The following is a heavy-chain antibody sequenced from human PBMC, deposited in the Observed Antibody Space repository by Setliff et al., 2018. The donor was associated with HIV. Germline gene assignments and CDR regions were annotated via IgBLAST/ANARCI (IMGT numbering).Heavy chain of an antibody. J-gene: IGHJ1*01. CDR2: IYSGGSST. D-gene: IGHD3-3*01. CDR1: GFTFSSYA. V-gene: IGHV3-23*03. Sequence: PGGSLRLSCAASGFTFSSYAMSWVRQAPGKGLEWVSFIYSGGSSTYYADSVKGRFTISRDRSKNTLYLQMNSLRAEDTAVYYCARPGYNFWSGKYFQHWGQGTLVTVSS. CDR3: ARPGYNFWSGKYFQH.